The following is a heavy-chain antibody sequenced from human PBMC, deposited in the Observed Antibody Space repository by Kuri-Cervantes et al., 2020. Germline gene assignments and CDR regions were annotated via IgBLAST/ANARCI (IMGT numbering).Heavy chain of an antibody. CDR3: ARHASATVRLLEPSPIDF. CDR1: GGSFDDHS. V-gene: IGHV4-34*01. Sequence: SQTLSLTCAVHGGSFDDHSWSWIRQSPGKGLEWIGEVSRDGTTNYNPSLRGRVAISVDMSNNQFSLSLKSVIAADAAVYFCARHASATVRLLEPSPIDFWGQGILVTVSS. CDR2: VSRDGTT. D-gene: IGHD3-3*01. J-gene: IGHJ4*02.